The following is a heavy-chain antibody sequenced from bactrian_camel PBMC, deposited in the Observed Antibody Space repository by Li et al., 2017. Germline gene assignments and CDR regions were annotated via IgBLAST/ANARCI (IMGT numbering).Heavy chain of an antibody. CDR3: AAEGMAWCPSPGLMGCRQLTSVT. CDR1: GDAAISSC. V-gene: IGHV3-3*01. Sequence: VQLVESGGGSAQAGGSLQLACAVSGDAAISSCVAWFRQGPGKEREGVAAIYRRGGSTYYSDVVKGRFTISQDKAKNMVYLKMDSLKVDDSAVYYCAAEGMAWCPSPGLMGCRQLTSVTGARGPRSPSP. J-gene: IGHJ6*01. D-gene: IGHD1*01. CDR2: IYRRGGST.